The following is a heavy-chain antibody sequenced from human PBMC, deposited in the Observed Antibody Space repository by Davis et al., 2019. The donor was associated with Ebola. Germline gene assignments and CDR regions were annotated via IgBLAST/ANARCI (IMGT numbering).Heavy chain of an antibody. CDR3: ARDNYWKLDY. Sequence: GESLKISCAASGFTFSSYAMSWVRQAPGKGLEWLANMLHDGSEKYSAGPVKGRFTISRDNARNSFYLQMNSLRVEDTAVYYCARDNYWKLDYWGQGILGTLSS. D-gene: IGHD4-11*01. V-gene: IGHV3-7*01. CDR2: MLHDGSEK. CDR1: GFTFSSYA. J-gene: IGHJ4*02.